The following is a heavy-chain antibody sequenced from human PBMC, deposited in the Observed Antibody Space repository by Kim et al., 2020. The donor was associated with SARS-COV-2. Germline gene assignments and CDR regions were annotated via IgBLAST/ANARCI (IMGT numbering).Heavy chain of an antibody. D-gene: IGHD3-10*01. J-gene: IGHJ4*02. V-gene: IGHV1-8*01. Sequence: YAQKFQGRVTMTRKTARSTAYMELGSLRSEDTAVYYCARGLTMVQGVSGYWGQGTLVTVSS. CDR3: ARGLTMVQGVSGY.